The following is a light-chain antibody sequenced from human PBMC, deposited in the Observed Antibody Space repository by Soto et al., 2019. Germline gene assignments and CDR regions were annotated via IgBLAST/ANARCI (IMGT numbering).Light chain of an antibody. J-gene: IGKJ5*01. CDR1: QSIATY. V-gene: IGKV1-39*01. Sequence: DIQMTQSPFSLSASVGDRVTITCRASQSIATYLNWYQHKLGKAPKLLIYAASSLQTGVPSRFSGSGSGTDFTLTISSLQPEDFATYFCQQSYTIPITFGQGTRLEIK. CDR3: QQSYTIPIT. CDR2: AAS.